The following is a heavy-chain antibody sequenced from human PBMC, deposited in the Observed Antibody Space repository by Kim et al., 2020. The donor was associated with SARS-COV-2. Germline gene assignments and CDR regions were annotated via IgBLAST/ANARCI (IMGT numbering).Heavy chain of an antibody. V-gene: IGHV3-74*03. CDR1: GFTFSDYR. CDR2: IRTDGSA. J-gene: IGHJ6*04. Sequence: GGSLRLSCAASGFTFSDYRMNWVRQVPGKGLEWVSHIRTDGSATYADSVKGRFTISRDNAKNTLYLQMSSRRAEDTAIYHCTRDYYYRMDVGGEGTTVTVSS. CDR3: TRDYYYRMDV.